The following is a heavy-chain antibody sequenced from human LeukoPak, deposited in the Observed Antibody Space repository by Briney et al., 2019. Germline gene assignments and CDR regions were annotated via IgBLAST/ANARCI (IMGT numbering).Heavy chain of an antibody. V-gene: IGHV4-59*01. CDR1: GGSISSYY. CDR3: ARGHGSGSYG. D-gene: IGHD3-10*01. CDR2: IYYSGST. J-gene: IGHJ4*02. Sequence: SETLSLTCTVSGGSISSYYWSWLRQPPGKGLEWIGYIYYSGSTNYNPSLKSRVTISVDTSKNQFSLKLSSVTAADTAVYYCARGHGSGSYGWGQGTLVTVSS.